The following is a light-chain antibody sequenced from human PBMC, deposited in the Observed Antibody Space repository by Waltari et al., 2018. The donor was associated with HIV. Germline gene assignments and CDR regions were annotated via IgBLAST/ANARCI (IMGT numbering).Light chain of an antibody. CDR3: QQAHSLPWT. Sequence: DIQMTQSPSLVSASVGDRVTITCRASQRIVTWLSWYQQKPGTAPALLIFASSRLQGGIPWRFSGSGSGTNFTLTIRSIQPDDFAIYHCQQAHSLPWTFGQGTKVE. CDR2: ASS. J-gene: IGKJ1*01. CDR1: QRIVTW. V-gene: IGKV1-12*01.